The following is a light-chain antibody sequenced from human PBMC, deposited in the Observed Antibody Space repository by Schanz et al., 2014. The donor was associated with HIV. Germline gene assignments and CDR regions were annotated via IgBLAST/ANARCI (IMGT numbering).Light chain of an antibody. CDR1: QDISNY. V-gene: IGKV1-27*01. CDR2: ATS. CDR3: QKYNSAPPAT. J-gene: IGKJ1*01. Sequence: DIQMTQSPSSLSASVGDRVIITCRASQDISNYLAWYQQKPGKVPKLLIYATSTLQSGVPSRFSGSGSGTDFTLTINSLQPEDVATYYCQKYNSAPPATFGQGTKVEIK.